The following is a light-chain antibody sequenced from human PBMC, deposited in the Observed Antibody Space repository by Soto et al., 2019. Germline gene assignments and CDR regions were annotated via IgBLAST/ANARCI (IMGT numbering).Light chain of an antibody. Sequence: DLQMTQSPSTLSASVGDRVTITCRASQSISSWLAWYQQKPGKAPKLLIYDASSLESGVPSRFSGSASAKEFTLTSSSLQPDDFATYYCQHYNSYSSFGQGTKLEIK. J-gene: IGKJ2*01. V-gene: IGKV1-5*01. CDR1: QSISSW. CDR2: DAS. CDR3: QHYNSYSS.